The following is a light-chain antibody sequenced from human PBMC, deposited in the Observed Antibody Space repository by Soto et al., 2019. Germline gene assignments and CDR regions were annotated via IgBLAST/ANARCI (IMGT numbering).Light chain of an antibody. Sequence: QSALTQPASVSGSPGQSITISCTGTSSDVGGYDYVSWYQQHPGKAPKLIIYEVSNRPSGISNRFYGSKSGNKASLTISGLQAEDEADYYCTSYTSSSARVFGTGIKVTVL. CDR3: TSYTSSSARV. J-gene: IGLJ1*01. CDR1: SSDVGGYDY. V-gene: IGLV2-14*01. CDR2: EVS.